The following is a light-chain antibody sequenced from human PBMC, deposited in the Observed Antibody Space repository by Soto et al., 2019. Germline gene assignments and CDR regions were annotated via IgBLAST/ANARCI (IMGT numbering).Light chain of an antibody. CDR3: SSYTSSSPYV. V-gene: IGLV2-14*01. CDR2: DVS. Sequence: QSVLTQPASVSGSPGQSITISCTGTSSEVGGYNYVSWYQQHPGKAPKLMIYDVSNRPSGVSNCFSGSKSGNTASLTISGLQAEDEADYYCSSYTSSSPYVFGTGTKVTVL. J-gene: IGLJ1*01. CDR1: SSEVGGYNY.